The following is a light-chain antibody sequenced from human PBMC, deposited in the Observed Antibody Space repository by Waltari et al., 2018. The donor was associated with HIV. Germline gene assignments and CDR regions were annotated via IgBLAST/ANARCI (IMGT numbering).Light chain of an antibody. V-gene: IGLV3-21*01. CDR1: DIMPKR. CDR3: QVWDATSHVRI. CDR2: ENH. Sequence: SYALTQIPSVSVVPGETAEITCGADDIMPKRVHWYRHKAGQAPVLVIYENHRRPSGIPDRISGSKSGTKATLSITSVEAGDEADYFCQVWDATSHVRIFGGGTKLAVL. J-gene: IGLJ2*01.